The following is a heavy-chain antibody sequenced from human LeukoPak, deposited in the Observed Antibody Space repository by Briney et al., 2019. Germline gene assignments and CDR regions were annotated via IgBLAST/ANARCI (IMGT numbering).Heavy chain of an antibody. CDR1: GGSISSYY. V-gene: IGHV4-59*01. D-gene: IGHD3-16*02. CDR3: ARGLIVVDYYYMDV. J-gene: IGHJ6*03. CDR2: IYYSGST. Sequence: SETLSLTCTVSGGSISSYYWSWIRQPPGKGLEWIGYIYYSGSTNYNPSLKSRVTISVDTSKNQFSLKLSSVTAADTAVYYCARGLIVVDYYYMDVWGKGTTVTVSS.